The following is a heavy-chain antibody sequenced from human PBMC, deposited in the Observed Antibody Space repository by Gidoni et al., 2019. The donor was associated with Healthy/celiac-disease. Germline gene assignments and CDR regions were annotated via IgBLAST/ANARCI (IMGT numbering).Heavy chain of an antibody. J-gene: IGHJ3*02. CDR2: MSGIGGST. Sequence: EVQLLESGGGLVQPGGSLRLSCAASGFTFSSYAMSWVRQAPGKGREWVSAMSGIGGSTYYADSVKGRFTISRDHSKNTLYLQMNSLRAEDTAVYYCAKAWAYCGGDCYTDAFDIWGQGTMVTVSS. V-gene: IGHV3-23*01. D-gene: IGHD2-21*02. CDR3: AKAWAYCGGDCYTDAFDI. CDR1: GFTFSSYA.